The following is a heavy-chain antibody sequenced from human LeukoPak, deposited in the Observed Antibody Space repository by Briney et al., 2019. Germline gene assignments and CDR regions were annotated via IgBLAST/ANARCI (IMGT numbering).Heavy chain of an antibody. D-gene: IGHD2-15*01. CDR3: ARAGGSSYWAFYYYMDV. J-gene: IGHJ6*03. CDR1: GFTFSSYG. V-gene: IGHV3-64*01. Sequence: GGSLRLSCAASGFTFSSYGMHWVRQAPGKGLEYVSAISSNGGSTYYANSVKGRFTISRDNSKNTLYLQMGSLRAEDMAVYYCARAGGSSYWAFYYYMDVWGKGTTVTVSS. CDR2: ISSNGGST.